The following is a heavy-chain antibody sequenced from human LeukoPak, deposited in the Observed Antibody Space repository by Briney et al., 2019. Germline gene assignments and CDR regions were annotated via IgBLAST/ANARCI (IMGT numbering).Heavy chain of an antibody. V-gene: IGHV4-4*03. CDR3: ARERYYYDSSGYYHQSGFDY. CDR2: IHHGGTT. D-gene: IGHD3-22*01. J-gene: IGHJ4*02. Sequence: TPGTLSLTCTVSGVSITSEIWWSWVRQPPGKGLEWIGEIHHGGTTSFKPSLKSRVSMSVDTSKNHFSLRLSSVTAADTAVYYCARERYYYDSSGYYHQSGFDYWGQGTLVTVSS. CDR1: GVSITSEIW.